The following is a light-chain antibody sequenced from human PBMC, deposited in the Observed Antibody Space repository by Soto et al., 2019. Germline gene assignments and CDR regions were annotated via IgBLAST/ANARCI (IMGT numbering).Light chain of an antibody. CDR2: DAS. CDR3: QQYVASPYT. Sequence: DIVLTQSPGTRYLSPGERATLSCGASQSINSRSLAWYQQKPGQAPRLLIYDASSRATGIPDRFSASGSGTDFTLTISSLEPEDFAVYYCQQYVASPYTFGQGTKVEIK. CDR1: QSINSRS. V-gene: IGKV3-20*01. J-gene: IGKJ2*01.